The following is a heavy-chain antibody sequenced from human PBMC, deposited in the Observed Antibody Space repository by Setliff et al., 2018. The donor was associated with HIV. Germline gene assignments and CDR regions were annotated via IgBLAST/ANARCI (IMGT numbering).Heavy chain of an antibody. Sequence: ASVKVSCKASGYTFTGYYMHWVRQAPGQGLEWMGWINPDSGGTNLAQKFLGRVTLTRDTSISTAYMELSRLRAADRAIYYCARRPGNSGFDYWGQGTLVTVSS. D-gene: IGHD4-4*01. CDR1: GYTFTGYY. J-gene: IGHJ4*02. CDR3: ARRPGNSGFDY. CDR2: INPDSGGT. V-gene: IGHV1-2*02.